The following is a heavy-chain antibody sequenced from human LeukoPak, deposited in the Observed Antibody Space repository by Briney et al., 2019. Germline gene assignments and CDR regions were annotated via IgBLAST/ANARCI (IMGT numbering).Heavy chain of an antibody. CDR1: GGSISSSSYY. D-gene: IGHD6-13*01. Sequence: SETLSLTCTVSGGSISSSSYYWGWIRQPPGKGLEWIGSIYYSGSTYYNPSLKSRVTISVDTSKNQFSLKLSSVTAADTAVYYCARRAKVSAGYSSSWPLYYFDYWGQGTLVTVSS. CDR3: ARRAKVSAGYSSSWPLYYFDY. V-gene: IGHV4-39*01. CDR2: IYYSGST. J-gene: IGHJ4*02.